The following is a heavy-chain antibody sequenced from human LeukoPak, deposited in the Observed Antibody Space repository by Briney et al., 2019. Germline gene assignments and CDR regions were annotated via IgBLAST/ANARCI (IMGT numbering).Heavy chain of an antibody. CDR3: ARMSIAARPVYNWFDP. D-gene: IGHD6-6*01. CDR2: INPNSGGT. J-gene: IGHJ5*02. Sequence: ASVKVSCKASGYTFTGYYMHWVRQAPGQGLEWMGWINPNSGGTNNAQKFQGRVTMTRDTSISTAYMELSRLRSDDTAVYYCARMSIAARPVYNWFDPWGQGTLVTVSS. V-gene: IGHV1-2*02. CDR1: GYTFTGYY.